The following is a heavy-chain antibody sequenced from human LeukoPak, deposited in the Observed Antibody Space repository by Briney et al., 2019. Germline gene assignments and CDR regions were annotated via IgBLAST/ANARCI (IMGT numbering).Heavy chain of an antibody. J-gene: IGHJ4*02. Sequence: PGGSLRLSCAASGFTFSIYWMSWVRQAPGKRLEWVANIKQDGSEKFYVDSVEGRFTISRDNAKNSLYLQMNSLRADDSAVYYCARDYPGFHDDLRQADRFDYWGQGTQVTVSS. CDR2: IKQDGSEK. CDR3: ARDYPGFHDDLRQADRFDY. D-gene: IGHD1-14*01. CDR1: GFTFSIYW. V-gene: IGHV3-7*05.